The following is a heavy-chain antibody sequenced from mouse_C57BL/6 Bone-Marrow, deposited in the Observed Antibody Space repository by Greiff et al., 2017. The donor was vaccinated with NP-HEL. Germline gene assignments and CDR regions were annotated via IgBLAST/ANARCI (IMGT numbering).Heavy chain of an antibody. CDR1: GYTFTDYY. Sequence: VQLQQSGAELVRPGASVKLSCKASGYTFTDYYINWVKQRPGQGLEWIARIYPGSGNTYYNEKFKGKATLTAEKSSSTAYMQLSSLTSVDSAVYFCARRLGPLDYRGQGTTLTVSS. CDR3: ARRLGPLDY. J-gene: IGHJ2*01. V-gene: IGHV1-76*01. CDR2: IYPGSGNT. D-gene: IGHD4-1*01.